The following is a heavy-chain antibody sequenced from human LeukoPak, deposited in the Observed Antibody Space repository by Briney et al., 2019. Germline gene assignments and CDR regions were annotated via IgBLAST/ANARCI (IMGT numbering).Heavy chain of an antibody. Sequence: SETLSLTCTVSGGSINSGDYYWSWIRQPPGKGLEWIGYIYYSGSTYYNPSLKSRVTISVDTSQHQFSLKLSSVTAADTAVYYCARESAGVAASDFDDWGQGPLVTVSS. CDR3: ARESAGVAASDFDD. CDR1: GGSINSGDYY. V-gene: IGHV4-30-4*08. D-gene: IGHD6-13*01. J-gene: IGHJ4*02. CDR2: IYYSGST.